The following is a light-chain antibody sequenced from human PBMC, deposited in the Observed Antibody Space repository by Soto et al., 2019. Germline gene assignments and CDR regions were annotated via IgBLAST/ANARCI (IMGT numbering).Light chain of an antibody. J-gene: IGKJ3*01. V-gene: IGKV2-28*01. Sequence: EIVMTQSPLSLPVTPGEPASISCKSSQSLLHSNGYNYLDWYLQKPGQSPQLLIYSGSNRPSGLPDRFSGSGSGTDFTLTISIVEAEDVAVYYCMLALQAPFTFGPGTKVDIK. CDR1: QSLLHSNGYNY. CDR2: SGS. CDR3: MLALQAPFT.